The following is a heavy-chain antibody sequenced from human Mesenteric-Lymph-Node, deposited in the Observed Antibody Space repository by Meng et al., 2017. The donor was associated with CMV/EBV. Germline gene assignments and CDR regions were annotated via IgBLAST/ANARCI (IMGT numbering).Heavy chain of an antibody. J-gene: IGHJ4*02. CDR3: VRDEGYSSGWYPDY. V-gene: IGHV4-39*07. CDR2: IYYSGNT. CDR1: GDSISNRGYY. Sequence: SETLSLTCTVSGDSISNRGYYWGWIRQPPGKGLEWIASIYYSGNTYYNPSLKSRVTISVGTSKNQFSLKVTSVTAADTAVYYCVRDEGYSSGWYPDYWGQGTLVTVSS. D-gene: IGHD6-19*01.